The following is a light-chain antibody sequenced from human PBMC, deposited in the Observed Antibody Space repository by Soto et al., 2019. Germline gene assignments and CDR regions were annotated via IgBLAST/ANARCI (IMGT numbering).Light chain of an antibody. CDR3: QSYDSSLSGPVV. Sequence: QSVLTQPPSVSGAPGQRVTISCTGSSSNIGAGYDVHWYQQLPGTAPKLLIYGNSNRPSGVPDRFSGSKSGTSASLAITGLQADDEADYDCQSYDSSLSGPVVFGGGTKLTVL. CDR2: GNS. CDR1: SSNIGAGYD. V-gene: IGLV1-40*01. J-gene: IGLJ2*01.